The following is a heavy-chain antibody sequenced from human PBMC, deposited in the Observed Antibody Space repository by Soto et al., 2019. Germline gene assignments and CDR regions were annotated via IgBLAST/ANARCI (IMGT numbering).Heavy chain of an antibody. CDR1: EYSFTSYW. CDR3: ARGIVVVTATSIGYYGMDV. CDR2: IYPGDSDT. J-gene: IGHJ6*02. V-gene: IGHV5-51*01. Sequence: GESLKISCKGSEYSFTSYWIGWVRQMPGKGLEWMGIIYPGDSDTRYSPSFQGQVTISADKSISTAYLQWSSLKASDTAMYYCARGIVVVTATSIGYYGMDVWGQGTTVTVSS. D-gene: IGHD2-21*02.